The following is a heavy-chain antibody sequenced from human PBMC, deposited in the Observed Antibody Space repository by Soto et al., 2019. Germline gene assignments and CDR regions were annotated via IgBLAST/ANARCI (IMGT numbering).Heavy chain of an antibody. CDR2: IYYSGST. CDR1: GGSISSGDYY. V-gene: IGHV4-30-4*01. Sequence: SETLSLTCTVSGGSISSGDYYWSWIRQPPGKGLEWIGYIYYSGSTYYNPSLKSRVTISVDTSKNQFSLKLSSVTAADTAVYYCARTIIAAAGTFDYWGQGTLVTVSS. D-gene: IGHD6-13*01. CDR3: ARTIIAAAGTFDY. J-gene: IGHJ4*02.